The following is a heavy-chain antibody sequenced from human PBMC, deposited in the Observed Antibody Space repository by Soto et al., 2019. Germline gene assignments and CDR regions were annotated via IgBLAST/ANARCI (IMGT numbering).Heavy chain of an antibody. V-gene: IGHV1-2*02. J-gene: IGHJ3*02. CDR3: ARGGGVGVAGSAAFDM. Sequence: QLHLVQSGAVVKKPGASVTVSCSASGYPVTAYYMHWVRQAPGRGLEWMGGINPATGAAKSTQTSQGRVTMPRDTSPSTVFMELSGLTSEDTAVFYCARGGGVGVAGSAAFDMWGQGTLVTVSS. D-gene: IGHD3-3*01. CDR2: INPATGAA. CDR1: GYPVTAYY.